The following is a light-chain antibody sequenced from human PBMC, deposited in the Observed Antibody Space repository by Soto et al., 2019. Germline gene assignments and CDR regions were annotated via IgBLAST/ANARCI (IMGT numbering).Light chain of an antibody. CDR3: SSYTSSTVV. Sequence: QSVLTQPPSVSGAPGQRVTISCTGSSSNIGANYDVHWYQQHPGKAPKLMIYEVSNRPSGVSNRFSGSKSGNTASLTISGLQAEDEADYYCSSYTSSTVVFGGGTKLTVL. CDR1: SSNIGANYD. CDR2: EVS. J-gene: IGLJ2*01. V-gene: IGLV2-14*01.